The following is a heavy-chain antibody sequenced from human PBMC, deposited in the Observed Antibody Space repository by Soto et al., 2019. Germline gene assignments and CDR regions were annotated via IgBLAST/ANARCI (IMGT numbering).Heavy chain of an antibody. Sequence: GGSLRLSCAAYGFPFGDFGMHWLRQAPGKGLEWVAVISHDGSDKFYADSVKARFTISRDNSKNTLYLQMSGLRAEDTAVYYCAKSPYFFCSSANCYRYYCDYWSQGTLVTVSS. J-gene: IGHJ4*02. V-gene: IGHV3-30*18. CDR2: ISHDGSDK. CDR3: AKSPYFFCSSANCYRYYCDY. CDR1: GFPFGDFG. D-gene: IGHD2-2*02.